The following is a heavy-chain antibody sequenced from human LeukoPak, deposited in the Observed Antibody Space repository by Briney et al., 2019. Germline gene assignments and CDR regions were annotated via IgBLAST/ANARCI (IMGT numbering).Heavy chain of an antibody. J-gene: IGHJ4*02. Sequence: GESLRLSCAASGFTFSSYAMSWVRQAPGKGLEWVSAISGSGGSTYYADSVKGRFTISRDNSKNTLYLQMNSLRAEDTAVYYCASSLRLWGTFDYWGQGTLVTVSS. CDR3: ASSLRLWGTFDY. D-gene: IGHD6-25*01. CDR2: ISGSGGST. CDR1: GFTFSSYA. V-gene: IGHV3-23*01.